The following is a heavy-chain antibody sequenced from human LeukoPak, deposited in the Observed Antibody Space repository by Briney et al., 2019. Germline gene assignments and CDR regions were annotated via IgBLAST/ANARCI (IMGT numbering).Heavy chain of an antibody. Sequence: SETLSLTCAVYGGSFSGYYWSWIRQPPGKGLEWIGEINHSGSTNYNPSLKSRVTISVDTSKNQFSLKLSSVTAADTAVYYCAREGNYYDSSGYYTQDYWGQGTLVTVSS. V-gene: IGHV4-34*01. CDR2: INHSGST. CDR1: GGSFSGYY. D-gene: IGHD3-22*01. CDR3: AREGNYYDSSGYYTQDY. J-gene: IGHJ4*02.